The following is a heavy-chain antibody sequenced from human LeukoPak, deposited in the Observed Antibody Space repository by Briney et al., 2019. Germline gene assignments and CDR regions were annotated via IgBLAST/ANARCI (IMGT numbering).Heavy chain of an antibody. V-gene: IGHV4-4*07. CDR2: VYRSGST. Sequence: PSETLSLTCTVSGGSISSFYWSWIRQPAGKGLEWIGRVYRSGSTNYNPSLKSRVTISVDTSKNQFSLKLNSVTAADTAVYYCARGRNLEWFDYWGQGTLVTVSS. J-gene: IGHJ5*01. CDR3: ARGRNLEWFDY. CDR1: GGSISSFY. D-gene: IGHD3-3*01.